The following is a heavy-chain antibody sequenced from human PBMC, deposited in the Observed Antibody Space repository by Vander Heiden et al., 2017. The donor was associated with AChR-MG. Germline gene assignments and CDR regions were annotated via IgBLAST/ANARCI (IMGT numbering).Heavy chain of an antibody. Sequence: EVQLLESGGGLVQPGGSLRLSCAASGSTFSSYAMTWVRQAPGKGLEWVSAISGGGGSTYYADSVKGRFTISRDNSKNTLYLQMNSLRAEDTAVYYCAKRYSSGWSFDSWGQGTLVTVSS. D-gene: IGHD6-19*01. J-gene: IGHJ4*02. V-gene: IGHV3-23*01. CDR2: ISGGGGST. CDR1: GSTFSSYA. CDR3: AKRYSSGWSFDS.